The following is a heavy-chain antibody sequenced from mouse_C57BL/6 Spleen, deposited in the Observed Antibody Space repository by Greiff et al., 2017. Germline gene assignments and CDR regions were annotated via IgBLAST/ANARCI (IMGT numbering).Heavy chain of an antibody. CDR2: INPGSGGT. CDR1: GYAFTNYL. J-gene: IGHJ4*01. D-gene: IGHD1-1*01. V-gene: IGHV1-54*01. CDR3: ARSGVGWGYAMDY. Sequence: VQLVQSGAELVRPGTSVKVSCKASGYAFTNYLIEWVKQRPGQGLEWIGVINPGSGGTNYNEKFKGKATLTADKSSSTAYMQLSSLTYEDSAVYFCARSGVGWGYAMDYWGQGTTLTVSS.